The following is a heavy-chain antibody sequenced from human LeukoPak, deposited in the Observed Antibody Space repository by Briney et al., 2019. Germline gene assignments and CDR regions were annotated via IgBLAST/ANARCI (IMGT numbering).Heavy chain of an antibody. CDR2: ISGSGGST. Sequence: PGGSLRLSCAASGFTFSSYAMSWVRQAPGKGLEWVSAISGSGGSTYYADSVKGRFTISRDNSKNTLYLQMNSLRAEDTAVYYCANKASSGWSPRGWFDPWGQGTLVTVSS. CDR1: GFTFSSYA. D-gene: IGHD6-19*01. CDR3: ANKASSGWSPRGWFDP. V-gene: IGHV3-23*01. J-gene: IGHJ5*02.